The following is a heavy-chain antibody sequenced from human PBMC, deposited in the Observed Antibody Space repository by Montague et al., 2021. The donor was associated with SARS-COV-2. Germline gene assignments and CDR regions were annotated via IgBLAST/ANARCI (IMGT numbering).Heavy chain of an antibody. CDR2: MNYSGST. D-gene: IGHD2-21*01. V-gene: IGHV4-59*01. CDR3: ARARGGTCCGVICAYDGMDL. Sequence: SETLSLTCTVSGGSISNYYWSWIRQSPGKGLEWIAYMNYSGSTKYNPSLKSRATISVDTSKNQFSLTLSSMTAADTAVYYCARARGGTCCGVICAYDGMDLWGQGTTVTVS. J-gene: IGHJ6*02. CDR1: GGSISNYY.